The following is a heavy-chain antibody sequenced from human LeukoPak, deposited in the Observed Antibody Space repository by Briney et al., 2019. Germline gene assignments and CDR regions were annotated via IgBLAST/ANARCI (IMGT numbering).Heavy chain of an antibody. V-gene: IGHV4-59*12. CDR2: IYYSGST. CDR3: AGEAYDFWSGKNWFDP. CDR1: GGSISSYY. J-gene: IGHJ5*02. D-gene: IGHD3-3*01. Sequence: SETLSLTCTVSGGSISSYYWSWIRQPPGKGLEWIGYIYYSGSTNYNPSLKSRVTISVDTSKNQFSLKLSSVTAADTAVYYCAGEAYDFWSGKNWFDPWGQGTLVTVSS.